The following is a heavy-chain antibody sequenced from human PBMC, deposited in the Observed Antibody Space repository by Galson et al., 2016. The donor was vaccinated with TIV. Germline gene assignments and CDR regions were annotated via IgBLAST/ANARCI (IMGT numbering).Heavy chain of an antibody. CDR3: AKDLSYGYSPPYYFEF. D-gene: IGHD5-18*01. CDR1: GFTFSRSG. J-gene: IGHJ4*02. V-gene: IGHV3-30*18. Sequence: SLRLSRAASGFTFSRSGMHWVRQTPGRGLEWVAVISYDGVNTQYGDSVKGRFTIPRDNSKKTVYVQMNSLRVEDTAVYYCAKDLSYGYSPPYYFEFWGQGTVVTVSS. CDR2: ISYDGVNT.